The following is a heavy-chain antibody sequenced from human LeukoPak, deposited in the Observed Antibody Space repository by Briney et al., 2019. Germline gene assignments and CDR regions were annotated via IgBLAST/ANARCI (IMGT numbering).Heavy chain of an antibody. D-gene: IGHD3-16*01. Sequence: ASVKVSCKASGYTFTGYYMHWVRQAPGQGLEWMGWINPNSGGTNYAQKFQGRVTMTRDTSISTAYMELSRLRSDDTAVYYCFRVDGRLGEFRTIDYWGQGTLVTVSS. J-gene: IGHJ4*02. CDR3: FRVDGRLGEFRTIDY. V-gene: IGHV1-2*02. CDR2: INPNSGGT. CDR1: GYTFTGYY.